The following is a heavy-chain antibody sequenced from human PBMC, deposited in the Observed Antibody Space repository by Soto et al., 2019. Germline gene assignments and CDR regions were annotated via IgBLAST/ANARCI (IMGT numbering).Heavy chain of an antibody. V-gene: IGHV3-30*18. D-gene: IGHD2-15*01. CDR3: AKDEVLVEVVARDYYGMDV. CDR1: GFTFSSFG. J-gene: IGHJ6*02. Sequence: GGSLRLSCAASGFTFSSFGMHWVRQAPGKGLEWVAVISYDGRKKYYADSMKGRFTISRDNSKNTLYLQMNNLRAEDTAMYYCAKDEVLVEVVARDYYGMDVWGQGTTVTVSS. CDR2: ISYDGRKK.